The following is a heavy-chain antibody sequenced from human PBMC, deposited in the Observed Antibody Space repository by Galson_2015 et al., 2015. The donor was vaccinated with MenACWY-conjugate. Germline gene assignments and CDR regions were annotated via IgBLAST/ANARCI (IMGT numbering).Heavy chain of an antibody. CDR1: GFTFSSHW. V-gene: IGHV3-7*03. D-gene: IGHD5-12*01. J-gene: IGHJ4*02. CDR2: IKQDGSEK. CDR3: ARDRRLAKLFDY. Sequence: SLRLSCAASGFTFSSHWMSWVRQAPGKGLEWVANIKQDGSEKYYVDSVKGRFTISRDNAKNSLYLQMNSLRAEDTAVYYCARDRRLAKLFDYWGQGTLVTVSS.